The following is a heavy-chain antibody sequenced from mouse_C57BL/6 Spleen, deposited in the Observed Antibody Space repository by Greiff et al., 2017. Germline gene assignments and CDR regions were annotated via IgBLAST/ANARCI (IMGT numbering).Heavy chain of an antibody. J-gene: IGHJ3*01. CDR2: IYPGDGDT. D-gene: IGHD2-3*01. CDR3: ARSMGGAY. CDR1: GYSFTGYY. Sequence: VQRVESGPELVKPGASVKISCKASGYSFTGYYMNWVKQSPEKSLEWIGQIYPGDGDTNYNGKFKGKATLTADKSSSTAYMQLSSLTSEDSAVYFCARSMGGAYWGQGTLVTVSA. V-gene: IGHV1-80*01.